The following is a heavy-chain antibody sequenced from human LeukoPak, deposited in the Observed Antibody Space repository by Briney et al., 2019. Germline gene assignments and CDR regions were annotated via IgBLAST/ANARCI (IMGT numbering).Heavy chain of an antibody. Sequence: GASVKVSCKASGYTFTGYYMHWVRQAPGQGLEWMGWINPNSGGTNYAQKFQGRVTMTRDTSISTAYMELSRLRSDDTAVYYCARDLSVVISYYYYYMDVWGKGTTVTVSS. V-gene: IGHV1-2*02. CDR1: GYTFTGYY. J-gene: IGHJ6*03. CDR3: ARDLSVVISYYYYYMDV. D-gene: IGHD2-21*01. CDR2: INPNSGGT.